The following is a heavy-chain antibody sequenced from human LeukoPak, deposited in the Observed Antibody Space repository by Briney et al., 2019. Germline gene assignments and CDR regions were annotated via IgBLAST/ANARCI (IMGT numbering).Heavy chain of an antibody. CDR2: ISSSSSYI. CDR3: ARGEEKATITALDS. Sequence: GGSLRLSCAASGFTFSNYDMHWVRQAPGKGLEWVSAISSSSSYIYYADSLKGRFTISRDNAENSLYLQMNSLRAVDTAVYFCARGEEKATITALDSWGQGTLVTVSS. D-gene: IGHD5-24*01. J-gene: IGHJ4*02. CDR1: GFTFSNYD. V-gene: IGHV3-21*01.